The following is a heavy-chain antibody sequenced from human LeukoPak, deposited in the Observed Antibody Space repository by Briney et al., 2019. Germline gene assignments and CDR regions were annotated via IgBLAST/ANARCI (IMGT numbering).Heavy chain of an antibody. Sequence: SVKVSCKASGGTFSSYAISWVRQAPGQGLEWMGRIIPILGIANYAQKFQGRVTITADKSTSTAYMELSSLRSEDTAVYYCAGPGFGELTCDYWGQGTLVTVSS. CDR3: AGPGFGELTCDY. CDR1: GGTFSSYA. V-gene: IGHV1-69*04. D-gene: IGHD3-10*01. J-gene: IGHJ4*02. CDR2: IIPILGIA.